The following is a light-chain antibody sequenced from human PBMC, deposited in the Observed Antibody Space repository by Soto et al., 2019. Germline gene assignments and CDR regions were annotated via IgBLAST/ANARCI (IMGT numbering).Light chain of an antibody. V-gene: IGKV3-20*01. J-gene: IGKJ3*01. CDR2: GVS. CDR1: QSVSNY. CDR3: QQFGTSPLVT. Sequence: EIVMTQSPATLSVSPGERATLSCRASQSVSNYVAWYQQKPGQAPRLLIHGVSSRATGIPDRFSGSGSGTDFILTISRLEPEDFAVYYCQQFGTSPLVTFGPGTKVDIK.